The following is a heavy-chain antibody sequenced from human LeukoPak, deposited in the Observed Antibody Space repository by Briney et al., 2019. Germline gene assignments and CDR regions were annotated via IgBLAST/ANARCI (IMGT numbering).Heavy chain of an antibody. J-gene: IGHJ5*02. V-gene: IGHV4-34*01. D-gene: IGHD3-9*01. CDR1: GGSFSGYY. CDR3: ARGRALRYFDWLSSRNWFDP. CDR2: INHSGST. Sequence: QASETLSLTCAVYGGSFSGYYWSWIRQPPGKGLEWIGEINHSGSTNYNPSLKSRVTISVDTSKNQFSLKLSSVTAADTAVYYCARGRALRYFDWLSSRNWFDPWGQGTLVTVSS.